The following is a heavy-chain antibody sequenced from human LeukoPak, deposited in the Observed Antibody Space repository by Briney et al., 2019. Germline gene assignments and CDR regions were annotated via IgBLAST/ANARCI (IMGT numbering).Heavy chain of an antibody. CDR3: ARRGVQEQTFDI. Sequence: PSETLSLTCTVSGGSISSSSYYWGWIRQPPGKELEWIGSIYYSGSTYYNPSLKSRVTISVDTSKNQFSLKLSSVTAADTAVYYCARRGVQEQTFDIWGQGTMVTVSS. D-gene: IGHD1/OR15-1a*01. CDR2: IYYSGST. J-gene: IGHJ3*02. V-gene: IGHV4-39*01. CDR1: GGSISSSSYY.